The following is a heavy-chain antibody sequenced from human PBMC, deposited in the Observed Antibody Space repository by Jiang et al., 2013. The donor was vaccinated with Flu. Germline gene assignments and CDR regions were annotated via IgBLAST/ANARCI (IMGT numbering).Heavy chain of an antibody. J-gene: IGHJ4*02. CDR3: ARGRAVAGAPFDY. Sequence: SGAEVKKPGASVKVSCKASGYTFTSYAMHWVRQAPGQRLEWMGWINAGNGNTKYSQKFQGRVTITRDTSASTAYMELSSLRSEDTAVYYCARGRAVAGAPFDYWGQGTLVTVSS. V-gene: IGHV1-3*01. D-gene: IGHD6-19*01. CDR2: INAGNGNT. CDR1: GYTFTSYA.